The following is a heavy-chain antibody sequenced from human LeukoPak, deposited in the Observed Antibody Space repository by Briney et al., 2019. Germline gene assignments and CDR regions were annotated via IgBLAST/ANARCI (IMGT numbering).Heavy chain of an antibody. CDR1: GYSISTGYY. D-gene: IGHD2-2*01. Sequence: SETLSLTCTVSGYSISTGYYWGWIRQPPGKGLEWIGSIYYSGSTYYNPSLKSRVTISVDTSKNQFSLKLSSVTAADTAVYYCARVVVPAAIDYWGQGTLVTVSS. V-gene: IGHV4-38-2*02. CDR3: ARVVVPAAIDY. J-gene: IGHJ4*02. CDR2: IYYSGST.